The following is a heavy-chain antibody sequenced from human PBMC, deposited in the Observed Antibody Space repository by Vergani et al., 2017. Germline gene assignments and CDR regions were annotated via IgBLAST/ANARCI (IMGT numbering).Heavy chain of an antibody. CDR1: GFTFSSYS. CDR3: ARDHEDNIRVHYYGMDF. CDR2: ISSSSSYI. Sequence: ELQLVESGGGLVKPGGSLRLSCAASGFTFSSYSMNWVRQAPGKGLEWVSSISSSSSYIYYADSVKGRFTISRDNAKNSRYLQMNSLRAEDTAVYYCARDHEDNIRVHYYGMDFWGQGTTVTVSS. J-gene: IGHJ6*02. V-gene: IGHV3-21*01. D-gene: IGHD2/OR15-2a*01.